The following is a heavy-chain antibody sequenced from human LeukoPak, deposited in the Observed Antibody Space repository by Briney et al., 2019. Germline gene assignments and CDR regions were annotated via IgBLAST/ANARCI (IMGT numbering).Heavy chain of an antibody. CDR3: ARLEAAVDNWFDP. Sequence: PSETLSLTCTVSGGSISSYYWSWIRQPPGKGLEWIGYIYYSGSTNYNPSLKSRVTISVDTSKNQFSLKLSSVTAADTAVYYCARLEAAVDNWFDPWGQGTLVTVSS. J-gene: IGHJ5*02. CDR1: GGSISSYY. CDR2: IYYSGST. V-gene: IGHV4-59*08. D-gene: IGHD6-13*01.